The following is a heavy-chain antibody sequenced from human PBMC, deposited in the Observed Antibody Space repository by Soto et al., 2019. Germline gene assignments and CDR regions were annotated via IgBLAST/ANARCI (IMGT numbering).Heavy chain of an antibody. Sequence: EVQLVESGGGLVEPGGSHRLSCVVSGFTFTKAWMSWVRQAPGQGLEWVGRIKSKADGGTTEYAESLKGRFTISRDDSADTLSLQMNSLKTEDTAIYYCTTDLRAVPGTRRYFDYWGPGIVVTVSS. D-gene: IGHD2-2*01. CDR2: IKSKADGGTT. V-gene: IGHV3-15*01. CDR3: TTDLRAVPGTRRYFDY. CDR1: GFTFTKAW. J-gene: IGHJ4*02.